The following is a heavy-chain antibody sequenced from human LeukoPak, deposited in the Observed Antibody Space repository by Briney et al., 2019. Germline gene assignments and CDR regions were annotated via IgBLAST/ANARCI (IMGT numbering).Heavy chain of an antibody. CDR3: AKGSYYDSSGSFYFDY. J-gene: IGHJ4*02. V-gene: IGHV3-23*01. D-gene: IGHD3-22*01. CDR1: GFTFSSYA. Sequence: GGSLRFSCAASGFTFSSYAMSWVRQAPGKGLEWVSGISGSGDNTYYADSVKGRFTISRDNSKNTLYVQVNSLGTEDTTAYYCAKGSYYDSSGSFYFDYWGQGTLVTVSS. CDR2: ISGSGDNT.